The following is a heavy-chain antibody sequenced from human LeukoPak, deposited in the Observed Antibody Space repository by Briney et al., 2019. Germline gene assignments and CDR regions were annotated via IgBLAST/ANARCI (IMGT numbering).Heavy chain of an antibody. Sequence: PGGSLRLSCAASGFTFSSYAVSWVRQAPGRGLEWVSAISGSGGSTYYADSVKGRFTISRDNSKNTLYLQMNSLRAEDTAVYYCAKQDNYDSSGYSNFDYWGQGTLVTVSS. CDR2: ISGSGGST. D-gene: IGHD3-22*01. V-gene: IGHV3-23*01. J-gene: IGHJ4*02. CDR1: GFTFSSYA. CDR3: AKQDNYDSSGYSNFDY.